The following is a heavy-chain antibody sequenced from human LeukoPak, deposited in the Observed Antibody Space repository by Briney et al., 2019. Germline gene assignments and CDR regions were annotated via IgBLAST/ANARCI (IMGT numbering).Heavy chain of an antibody. CDR2: FSYSGSP. Sequence: SETLSLTCTVSGGSISSSNYYWGWIRQPPGKGMEWVVSFSYSGSPYYNPSLKSRVTISVDTYKNRFSLKMMSVTAADTAVYYCARLSVVRGVIMSNAFDVWGQGTTVTVSS. J-gene: IGHJ3*01. CDR3: ARLSVVRGVIMSNAFDV. CDR1: GGSISSSNYY. V-gene: IGHV4-39*01. D-gene: IGHD3-10*01.